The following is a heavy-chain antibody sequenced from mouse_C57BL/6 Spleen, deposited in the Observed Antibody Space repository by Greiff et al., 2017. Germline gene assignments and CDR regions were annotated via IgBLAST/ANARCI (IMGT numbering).Heavy chain of an antibody. V-gene: IGHV1-54*01. Sequence: QVQLQQSGAELVRPGTSVKVSCKASGYAFTNYLIEWVKQRPGQGLEWIGVINPGSGGTNYNEKFKGKATMTADKSSSTAYMQLSSLTSEDSAVYCCARWGLPYAMDYWGQGTSVTVSS. D-gene: IGHD3-1*01. CDR2: INPGSGGT. J-gene: IGHJ4*01. CDR1: GYAFTNYL. CDR3: ARWGLPYAMDY.